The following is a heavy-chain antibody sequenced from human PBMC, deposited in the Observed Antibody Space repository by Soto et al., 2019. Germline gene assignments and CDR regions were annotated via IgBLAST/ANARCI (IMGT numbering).Heavy chain of an antibody. D-gene: IGHD3-10*01. CDR3: ARSHYSNYYMDV. CDR1: GFTFSSYA. Sequence: EVQLVESGGGLVQPGGSLRLSCAASGFTFSSYAMHWVRQATGKGLEWVSGIGTAGDTYYPGSVKGRFTISRENAKNSLYLQMNSLRAGDTAVYYCARSHYSNYYMDVWGKGTTVTVSS. CDR2: IGTAGDT. V-gene: IGHV3-13*01. J-gene: IGHJ6*03.